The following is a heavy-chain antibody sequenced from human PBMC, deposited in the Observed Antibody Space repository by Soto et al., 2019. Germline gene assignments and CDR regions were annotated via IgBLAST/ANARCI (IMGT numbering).Heavy chain of an antibody. CDR3: AKRSPYSSGWYSPIFDY. Sequence: GGSLRLSCAASGFTFSSYAMHWVRQAPGKGLEWVSVISESGGSTHYADSVRGRFTVSRDNSKNSLSLRMNSLRDEDTAVYFCAKRSPYSSGWYSPIFDYWGQGALVTVSS. V-gene: IGHV3-23*01. J-gene: IGHJ4*02. D-gene: IGHD6-13*01. CDR2: ISESGGST. CDR1: GFTFSSYA.